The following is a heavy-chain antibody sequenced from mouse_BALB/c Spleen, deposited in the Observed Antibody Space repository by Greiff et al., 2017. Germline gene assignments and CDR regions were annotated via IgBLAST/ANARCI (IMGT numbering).Heavy chain of an antibody. CDR3: ARIGGNYRNAMDY. CDR1: GYTFTSYV. J-gene: IGHJ4*01. D-gene: IGHD2-1*01. CDR2: INPYNDGT. Sequence: EVKLQQSGPELVKPGASVKMSCKASGYTFTSYVMHWVKQKPGQGLEWIGYINPYNDGTKYNEKFKGKATLTSDKSSSTAYMELSSLTSEDSAVYYCARIGGNYRNAMDYWGQGTSVTVSS. V-gene: IGHV1-14*01.